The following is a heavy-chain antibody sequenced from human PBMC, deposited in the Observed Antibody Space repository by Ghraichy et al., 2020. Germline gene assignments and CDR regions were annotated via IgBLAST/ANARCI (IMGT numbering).Heavy chain of an antibody. Sequence: ETLSLTCSFSGGSISSTSYYWGWIRQPPGKGLEWLGSFFNTGSTYYNASLKGRVTISVDTSKNQVSLKLSSVTAADTAVYYCAGARIFYYDSSGFGAFNFWGRGTEVTVSS. CDR3: AGARIFYYDSSGFGAFNF. D-gene: IGHD3-22*01. CDR1: GGSISSTSYY. J-gene: IGHJ3*01. V-gene: IGHV4-39*01. CDR2: FFNTGST.